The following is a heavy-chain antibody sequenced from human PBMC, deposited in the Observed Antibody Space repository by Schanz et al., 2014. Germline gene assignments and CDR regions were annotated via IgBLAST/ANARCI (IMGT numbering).Heavy chain of an antibody. V-gene: IGHV3-23*04. CDR2: ISASGGDT. CDR3: AASSGWHPSTDY. CDR1: EFTFSTDA. Sequence: EVQLVESGGGVVRPGGSLRLSCAASEFTFSTDAMSWVRQAPGKGLEWLSVISASGGDTYYADSVKGRFTISRDNAKSSLYLQLNSLRVEDTAVYYCAASSGWHPSTDYWGQGTLVTVSS. J-gene: IGHJ4*02. D-gene: IGHD6-19*01.